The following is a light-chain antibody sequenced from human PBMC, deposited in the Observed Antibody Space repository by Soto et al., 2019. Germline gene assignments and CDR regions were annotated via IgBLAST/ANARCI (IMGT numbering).Light chain of an antibody. CDR3: QQSYSTPPYT. J-gene: IGKJ2*01. V-gene: IGKV1-39*01. CDR2: AAY. CDR1: QYINNY. Sequence: DIQMTQSPSSLSTSVGDRVTITCRASQYINNYLNWYQQKPGKAPKLLIFAAYNLQSGVPSRFSGSVSGPDFTLTISSLQPEDFATYYCQQSYSTPPYTFGQGTKLDMK.